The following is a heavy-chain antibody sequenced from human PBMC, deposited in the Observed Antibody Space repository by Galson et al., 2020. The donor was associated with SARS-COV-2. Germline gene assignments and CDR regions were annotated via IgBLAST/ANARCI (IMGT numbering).Heavy chain of an antibody. CDR3: ARGDYYDSSGYPDAFDI. D-gene: IGHD3-22*01. Sequence: GGSLRLSCAASGFTVSSNYMSWVRQAPGKGLEWVSVIYSGGSTYYADSVKGRFTISRHNSKNTLYLQMNSLRAEDTAVYYCARGDYYDSSGYPDAFDIWGQGTMVTVSS. J-gene: IGHJ3*02. V-gene: IGHV3-53*04. CDR1: GFTVSSNY. CDR2: IYSGGST.